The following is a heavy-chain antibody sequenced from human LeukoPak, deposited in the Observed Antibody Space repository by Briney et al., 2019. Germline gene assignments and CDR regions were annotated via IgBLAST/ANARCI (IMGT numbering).Heavy chain of an antibody. CDR2: IYTSGST. Sequence: PSETLSLTCTVSGGSISSYYWSWIRQPAGKGLEWIGRIYTSGSTNYNPSLKSRVTMSVDTSKNQFSLKLSSVTAADTAAYYCARAVGFPTPYYYGMDVWGQGTTVTVSS. D-gene: IGHD1-26*01. V-gene: IGHV4-4*07. CDR3: ARAVGFPTPYYYGMDV. J-gene: IGHJ6*02. CDR1: GGSISSYY.